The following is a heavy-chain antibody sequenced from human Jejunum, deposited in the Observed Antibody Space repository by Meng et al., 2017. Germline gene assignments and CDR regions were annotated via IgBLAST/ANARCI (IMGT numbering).Heavy chain of an antibody. CDR1: GGSISSDGYY. J-gene: IGHJ4*02. Sequence: QLRELRPELVKPPQTLSINCTVSGGSISSDGYYWSWIRQYPGKALEWIGYIHYSGNIYYNPSLKSRVTMSVDSSKNQFSLKLTSVTAADTAVYYXARDLGYTGSYEFDYWGQGTLVTVSS. CDR3: ARDLGYTGSYEFDY. V-gene: IGHV4-31*03. CDR2: IHYSGNI. D-gene: IGHD3-10*01.